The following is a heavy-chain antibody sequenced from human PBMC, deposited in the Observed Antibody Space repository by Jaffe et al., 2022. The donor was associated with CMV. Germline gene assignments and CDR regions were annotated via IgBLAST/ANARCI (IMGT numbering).Heavy chain of an antibody. CDR2: IYYSGST. CDR3: ARQRWELLRSSGYYYGMDV. CDR1: GGSISSSSYY. V-gene: IGHV4-39*01. J-gene: IGHJ6*02. D-gene: IGHD1-26*01. Sequence: QLQLQESGPGLVKPSETLSLTCTVSGGSISSSSYYWGWIRQPPGKGLEWIGSIYYSGSTYYNPSLKSRVTISVDTSKNQFSLKLSSVTAADTAVYYCARQRWELLRSSGYYYGMDVWGQGTTVTVSS.